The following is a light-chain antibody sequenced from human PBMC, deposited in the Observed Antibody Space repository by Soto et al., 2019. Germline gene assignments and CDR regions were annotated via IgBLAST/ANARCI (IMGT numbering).Light chain of an antibody. Sequence: DIQMTQSPSTLSGSVGDRVTITCRASQTISSWLAWYQQKPGKAPKLLIYKASTLKSGVPSRFSGSGSGTEFTLTITSLQTDPFATYYCQHYNSYSEAFGQGTKVDIK. CDR2: KAS. V-gene: IGKV1-5*03. CDR1: QTISSW. J-gene: IGKJ1*01. CDR3: QHYNSYSEA.